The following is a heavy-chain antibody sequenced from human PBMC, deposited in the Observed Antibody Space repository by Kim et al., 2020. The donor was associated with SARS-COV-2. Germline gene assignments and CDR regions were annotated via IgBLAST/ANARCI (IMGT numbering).Heavy chain of an antibody. CDR3: AREGIATRPNY. V-gene: IGHV4-30-4*01. CDR2: IYYSGST. Sequence: SETLSLTCTVSGGSISSGDYYWSWIRQPPGKGLEWIGYIYYSGSTNYNPSLKSRVTISVDTSKNQFSLKLSSVTAADTAVYYCAREGIATRPNYWGQGTPLTASP. J-gene: IGHJ4*02. CDR1: GGSISSGDYY. D-gene: IGHD6-6*01.